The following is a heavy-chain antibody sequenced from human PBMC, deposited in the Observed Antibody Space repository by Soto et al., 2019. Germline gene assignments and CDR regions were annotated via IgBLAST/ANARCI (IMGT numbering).Heavy chain of an antibody. CDR3: AGDRGVIAVAGSFDY. V-gene: IGHV3-33*01. J-gene: IGHJ4*02. D-gene: IGHD6-19*01. CDR2: IWYDGSNK. Sequence: AGGSLRLSCAASGVTFSSYGNHRGRQAPGKGLEWVAVIWYDGSNKYYADSVKGRFTISRDNSKNTLYLQMNSLRAEDTAVYYCAGDRGVIAVAGSFDYWGQGTLVTVSS. CDR1: GVTFSSYG.